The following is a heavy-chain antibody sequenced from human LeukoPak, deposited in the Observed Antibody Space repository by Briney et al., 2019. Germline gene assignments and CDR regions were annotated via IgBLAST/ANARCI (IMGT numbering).Heavy chain of an antibody. D-gene: IGHD3-3*01. V-gene: IGHV3-53*05. CDR3: AKGALRFLEWLSTDLDY. J-gene: IGHJ4*02. CDR1: GFTVSRNY. CDR2: IYSGGST. Sequence: GGSLRLSCAASGFTVSRNYMSWVRQAPGKGLEWVSVIYSGGSTYYADSVKGRFTISRDDSKNTLYLQMNSLRAEDTAVYYCAKGALRFLEWLSTDLDYWGQGTLVTVSS.